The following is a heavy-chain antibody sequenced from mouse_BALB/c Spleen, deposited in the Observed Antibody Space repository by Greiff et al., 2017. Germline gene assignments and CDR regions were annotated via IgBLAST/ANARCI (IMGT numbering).Heavy chain of an antibody. CDR1: GYSFTSYY. CDR3: ARGVVATEFDY. D-gene: IGHD1-1*01. J-gene: IGHJ2*01. Sequence: EVQLQQSGPELMKPGASVKISCKASGYSFTSYYMHWVKQSHGKSLEWIGYIDPFNGGTSYNQKFKGKATLTVDKSSSTAYMHLSSLTSEDSAVYYCARGVVATEFDYRGQGTTLTVSS. V-gene: IGHV1S135*01. CDR2: IDPFNGGT.